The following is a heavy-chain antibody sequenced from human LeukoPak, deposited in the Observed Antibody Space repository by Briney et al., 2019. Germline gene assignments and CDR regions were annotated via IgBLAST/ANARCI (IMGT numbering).Heavy chain of an antibody. J-gene: IGHJ4*02. V-gene: IGHV4-31*03. CDR2: IYYSGST. CDR1: GGSLSSGGYY. D-gene: IGHD1-26*01. CDR3: ARVDGWDYVVY. Sequence: PSETLSLTCTVSGGSLSSGGYYWRWLRQHPGKGLEWIGYIYYSGSTYYNPSLKSRVTISVDTSKNQFSLKLSSVTAADTAVYYCARVDGWDYVVYWGQGTLVTVSS.